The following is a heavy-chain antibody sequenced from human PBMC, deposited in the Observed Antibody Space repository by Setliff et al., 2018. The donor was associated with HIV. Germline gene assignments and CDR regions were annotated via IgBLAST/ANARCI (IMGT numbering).Heavy chain of an antibody. CDR3: ARDQTGVAAAAFGGGSAWSDEGFDI. Sequence: SVKVSCKTSGGTLSNYVITWVRQAPGQGLEWMGMIIPMYNIPAYAQKFQGRVTFTADESTSTAYMELSSLSSEDTAVYYCARDQTGVAAAAFGGGSAWSDEGFDIWGQGTKVTVSS. CDR2: IIPMYNIP. V-gene: IGHV1-69*13. D-gene: IGHD6-13*01. CDR1: GGTLSNYV. J-gene: IGHJ3*02.